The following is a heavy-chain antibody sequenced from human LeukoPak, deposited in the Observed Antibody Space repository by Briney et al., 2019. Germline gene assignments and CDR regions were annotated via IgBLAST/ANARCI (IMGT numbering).Heavy chain of an antibody. V-gene: IGHV1-18*01. CDR2: ISAYNGNT. CDR1: GYTFTSYG. J-gene: IGHJ4*02. D-gene: IGHD2-2*01. Sequence: GASVKVSCKASGYTFTSYGISWVRQAPGQGLEWMGWISAYNGNTNYAQKLQGRVTMTTDTSTSTAYMELRSLRSDDTAVYYCARDQGYCSSTSCHPSDYRGQGTLVTVSS. CDR3: ARDQGYCSSTSCHPSDY.